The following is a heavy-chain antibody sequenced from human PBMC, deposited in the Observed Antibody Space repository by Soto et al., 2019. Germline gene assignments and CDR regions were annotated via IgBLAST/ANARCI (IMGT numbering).Heavy chain of an antibody. CDR3: ARSYSGSYFDY. J-gene: IGHJ4*02. CDR1: AFSISSGYY. D-gene: IGHD1-26*01. V-gene: IGHV4-38-2*01. CDR2: LYHTGST. Sequence: SQTLSLTCPVSAFSISSGYYWAWIRQPPGKGLEWIRTLYHTGSTYHNPSLKSRVTISVDTPKNQFSLKVSSVTAADTAVYYCARSYSGSYFDYWGQGTLVTVS.